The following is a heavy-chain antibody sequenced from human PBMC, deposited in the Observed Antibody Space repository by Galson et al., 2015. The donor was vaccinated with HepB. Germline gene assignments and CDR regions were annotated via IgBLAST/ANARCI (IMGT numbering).Heavy chain of an antibody. V-gene: IGHV1-18*04. CDR1: GYTLTSYG. CDR2: ISAYNGNT. Sequence: SVKVSCKASGYTLTSYGISWVRQAPGQGLEWMGWISAYNGNTNYAQKLQGRVTMTTDTSTSTAYMELRSLRSDDTAVYYCARDDVGVRGGDYFDYWGQGTLVTVSS. J-gene: IGHJ4*02. CDR3: ARDDVGVRGGDYFDY. D-gene: IGHD3-10*01.